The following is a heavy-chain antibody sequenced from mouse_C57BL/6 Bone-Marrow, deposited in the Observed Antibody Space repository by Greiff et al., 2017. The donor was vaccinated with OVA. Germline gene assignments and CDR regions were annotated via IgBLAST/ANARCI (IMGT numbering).Heavy chain of an antibody. D-gene: IGHD2-2*01. CDR2: IDPENGDT. J-gene: IGHJ3*01. CDR1: GFNIKDDY. CDR3: TTYVVTTEAWCAY. V-gene: IGHV14-4*01. Sequence: EVQLQQSGAELVRPGASVKLSCTASGFNIKDDYMHWVKQRPEQCLEWIGWIDPENGDTEYASKFQGKATITADTSSNTAYLQLSSLTSEDTAVYYWTTYVVTTEAWCAYWGQGTLVTVSA.